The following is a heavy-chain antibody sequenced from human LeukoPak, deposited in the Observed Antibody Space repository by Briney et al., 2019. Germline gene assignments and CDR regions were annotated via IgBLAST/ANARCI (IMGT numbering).Heavy chain of an antibody. J-gene: IGHJ3*02. CDR3: AKDIGADYYYDSSGYFI. D-gene: IGHD3-22*01. CDR1: GFTFDNYA. V-gene: IGHV3-43*02. CDR2: ISGDGDST. Sequence: GGSLRLSCAASGFTFDNYAMHWVRQVTGKGLEWVSLISGDGDSTYYPDSVKGRFTTSRDNSKNSLYLQMNSLRTEDTALYYCAKDIGADYYYDSSGYFIWGQGTMVTVSS.